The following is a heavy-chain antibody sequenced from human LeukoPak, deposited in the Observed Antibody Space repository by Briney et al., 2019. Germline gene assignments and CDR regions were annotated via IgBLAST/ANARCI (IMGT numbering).Heavy chain of an antibody. CDR2: ISAGDGSG. D-gene: IGHD1-14*01. V-gene: IGHV3-23*01. J-gene: IGHJ5*02. CDR1: GFTFRNYA. Sequence: GGSLRLSCAASGFTFRNYAMSWVRQAPGKGLEWFSAISAGDGSGYYADSVKGRFTISIDNSRNTLYLQMNSLRAEGRGVYCCVNGCKTGPGEEPSGSHLLEPRGRGTLVTVSA. CDR3: VNGCKTGPGEEPSGSHLLEP.